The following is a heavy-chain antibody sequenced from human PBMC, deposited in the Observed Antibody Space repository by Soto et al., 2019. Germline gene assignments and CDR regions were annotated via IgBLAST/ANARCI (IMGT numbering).Heavy chain of an antibody. J-gene: IGHJ4*02. V-gene: IGHV4-59*08. D-gene: IGHD4-4*01. CDR1: GGSVSSCD. CDR2: IYYSGST. CDR3: ARHSNRNYGLYYFDY. Sequence: SETLSLTCTVCGGSVSSCDWSWTRQSPEKGLGWIGYIYYSGSTKYKPSLKSRVTISVDTSKNQISLKVSSATAADTAVYYCARHSNRNYGLYYFDYWGLGALVTVSS.